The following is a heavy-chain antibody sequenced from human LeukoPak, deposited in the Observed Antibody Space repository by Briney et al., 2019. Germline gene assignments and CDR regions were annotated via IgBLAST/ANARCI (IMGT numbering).Heavy chain of an antibody. CDR2: SKNDGSGT. J-gene: IGHJ4*02. Sequence: PGGSPRLSCTSSGFTFSNFAMSWVRQGPGKGLVWVSRSKNDGSGTRYADSVKGRFTISRDNAKNTLYLQMNSLRAEDTAVYYCASGVYDSLYYFDYWGQGTLVTVSS. V-gene: IGHV3-74*01. D-gene: IGHD5/OR15-5a*01. CDR3: ASGVYDSLYYFDY. CDR1: GFTFSNFA.